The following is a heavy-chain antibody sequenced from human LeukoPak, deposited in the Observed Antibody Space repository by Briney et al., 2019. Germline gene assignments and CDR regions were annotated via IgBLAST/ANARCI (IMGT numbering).Heavy chain of an antibody. CDR2: INFDGSIT. D-gene: IGHD1-14*01. J-gene: IGHJ4*02. V-gene: IGHV3-74*01. CDR1: GFTFNTYW. CDR3: ANRFAFYFDY. Sequence: GGSLRLSCAASGFTFNTYWMHWVRQAPGTGPVWVSRINFDGSITNYADSVKGRFTISRDDARNTLYLQMNSLRAEDTAVYYCANRFAFYFDYWGQGTLVTVSS.